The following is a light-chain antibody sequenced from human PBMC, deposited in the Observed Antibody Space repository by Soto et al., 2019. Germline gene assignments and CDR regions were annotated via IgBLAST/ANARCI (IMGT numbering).Light chain of an antibody. V-gene: IGKV3D-15*01. J-gene: IGKJ1*01. Sequence: EIVLTQSPATLSLSPGERATLSCRASQSVSSNLAWYQQKPGQAPRLLIYGASNRATGTPARFSGSGTGPEFTLTISSLQSEDFAVYYCQQYNIWPRAFGQGTKVDIK. CDR1: QSVSSN. CDR3: QQYNIWPRA. CDR2: GAS.